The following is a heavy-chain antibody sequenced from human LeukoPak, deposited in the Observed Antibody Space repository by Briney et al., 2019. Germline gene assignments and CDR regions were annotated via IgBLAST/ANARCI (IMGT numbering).Heavy chain of an antibody. Sequence: PSETLSLTCSVSGGSMSSYYWSWIRQSPGKGLEWIGYIYHSGSTDYNSSLKSRVTISEDTSKKQFSLKLSSVTAADTAVYYCARVNFDYYDSSGYSYHFDYWGQGTLVTVSS. J-gene: IGHJ4*02. CDR3: ARVNFDYYDSSGYSYHFDY. CDR2: IYHSGST. D-gene: IGHD3-22*01. CDR1: GGSMSSYY. V-gene: IGHV4-59*12.